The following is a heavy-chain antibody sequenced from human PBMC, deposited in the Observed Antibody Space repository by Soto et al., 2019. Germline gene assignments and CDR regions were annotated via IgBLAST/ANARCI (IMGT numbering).Heavy chain of an antibody. CDR3: ARADGTRDAFDI. CDR2: ICYSGST. J-gene: IGHJ3*02. V-gene: IGHV4-31*03. CDR1: GGSISSGGYY. Sequence: QVQLQESGPGLVKPSQTLSLTCTVSGGSISSGGYYWSWIRQHPGKGLEWIGYICYSGSTHYTPSIKRRVTTSVDTSKNPFSLKRSSVTAADTAVYYCARADGTRDAFDIWGQGTMVTVSA.